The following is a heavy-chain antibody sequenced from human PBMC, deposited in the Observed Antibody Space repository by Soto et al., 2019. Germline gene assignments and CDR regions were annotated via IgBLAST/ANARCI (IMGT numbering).Heavy chain of an antibody. V-gene: IGHV3-74*01. CDR1: GFTFRTYW. D-gene: IGHD3-22*01. J-gene: IGHJ4*02. Sequence: GESLKISCAVSGFTFRTYWMHWVRQAPGKGLVWVSRINSDGSSTSYADSVKGRFTISRDNAKNTLYLQMDSLRAEDTAIYYCVRVAYYHDSSGYYQFDYWGQGTLVTVSS. CDR2: INSDGSST. CDR3: VRVAYYHDSSGYYQFDY.